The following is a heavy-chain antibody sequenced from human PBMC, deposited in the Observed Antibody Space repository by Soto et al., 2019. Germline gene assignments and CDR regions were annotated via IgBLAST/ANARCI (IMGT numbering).Heavy chain of an antibody. D-gene: IGHD3-22*01. CDR1: GFTFSKYS. CDR3: AREKAYYDSSGYYQNDAFDV. J-gene: IGHJ3*01. V-gene: IGHV3-21*01. Sequence: GGSLRLSCADSGFTFSKYSMHWVRQAPGKGLEWVSSISSTSTYIYYADSFKGRFTISRDNAKGSLYLQMNSLRPEDTAVYYCAREKAYYDSSGYYQNDAFDVWGQGTMVTVSS. CDR2: ISSTSTYI.